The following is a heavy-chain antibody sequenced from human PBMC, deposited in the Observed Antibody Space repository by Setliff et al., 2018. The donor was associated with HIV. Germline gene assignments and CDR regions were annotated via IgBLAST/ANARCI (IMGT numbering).Heavy chain of an antibody. Sequence: GGSLRLSCAASGFTFSSYEMNWVRQAPGKGLEWVSYISSSGGTIYYADSVKGRFTISRDNAKNSLYLQMNSLRAEDTAVYFCASTGLLLPRFGASYYYYGMDVWGQGTTVTVSS. J-gene: IGHJ6*02. CDR1: GFTFSSYE. V-gene: IGHV3-48*03. D-gene: IGHD3-10*01. CDR3: ASTGLLLPRFGASYYYYGMDV. CDR2: ISSSGGTI.